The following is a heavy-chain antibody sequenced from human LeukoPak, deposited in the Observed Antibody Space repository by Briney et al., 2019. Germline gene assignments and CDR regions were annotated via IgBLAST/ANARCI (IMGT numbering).Heavy chain of an antibody. CDR2: IWYDGSNK. D-gene: IGHD2-21*02. CDR1: GFTFSSYG. Sequence: GRSLRLSCAASGFTFSSYGMHWVRQAPGKGLEWVAVIWYDGSNKYSADSVKGRFTISRDNSKKTLYLQMNSLRAEDTAVYYCAKDPRGGYCGGDCYFDYWGQGTLVTVSS. V-gene: IGHV3-33*06. J-gene: IGHJ4*02. CDR3: AKDPRGGYCGGDCYFDY.